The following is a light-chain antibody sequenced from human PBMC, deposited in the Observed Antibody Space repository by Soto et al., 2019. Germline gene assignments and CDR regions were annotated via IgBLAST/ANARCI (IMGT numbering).Light chain of an antibody. V-gene: IGLV2-14*03. CDR1: IDDIGAYNY. Sequence: QSALTQPASVSGSPGQSVTISCTGTIDDIGAYNYVSWYQQRPGNAPQLIIYDVNNRPSGASNRFSGSKSGNTASLTISGLQAGDEADYYCSSYTSSTTDVFGAGTKVTVL. CDR3: SSYTSSTTDV. CDR2: DVN. J-gene: IGLJ1*01.